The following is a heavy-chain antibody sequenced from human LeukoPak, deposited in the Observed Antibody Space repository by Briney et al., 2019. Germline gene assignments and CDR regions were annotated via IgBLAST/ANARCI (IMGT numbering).Heavy chain of an antibody. CDR3: ARDLSQPSSYGMDV. CDR2: IYYSGST. V-gene: IGHV4-59*12. CDR1: GGSISSYY. J-gene: IGHJ6*02. Sequence: SETLSLTCTVSGGSISSYYWSWIRQPPGKGLEWIGYIYYSGSTNYNPSLKSRVTITVDTSKNQFSLKLSSVTAADTAVYYCARDLSQPSSYGMDVWGQGTTVTVSS. D-gene: IGHD2-2*01.